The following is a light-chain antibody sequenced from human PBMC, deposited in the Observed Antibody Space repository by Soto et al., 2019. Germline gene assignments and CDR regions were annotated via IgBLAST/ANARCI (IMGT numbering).Light chain of an antibody. CDR3: QQYGSSIT. CDR2: GAS. CDR1: QSVSSSY. J-gene: IGKJ5*01. V-gene: IGKV3-20*01. Sequence: VLPKTPGTLSLSPGERATLSCRASQSVSSSYLAWYQQKPGQAPRLLIYGASSRATGIPDRFSGSGSGTDFTLTISRLEPEDFAVYYCQQYGSSITFGQGRRLEI.